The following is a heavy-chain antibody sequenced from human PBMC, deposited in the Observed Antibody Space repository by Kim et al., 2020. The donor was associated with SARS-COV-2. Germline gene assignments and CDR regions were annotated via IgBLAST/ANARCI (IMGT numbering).Heavy chain of an antibody. J-gene: IGHJ6*02. D-gene: IGHD6-13*01. Sequence: KGRFTISRDESKSIAYLQMNSLKTEDTAVYYCTRGGSSWYDYYYYGMDVWGQGTTVTVSS. CDR3: TRGGSSWYDYYYYGMDV. V-gene: IGHV3-49*02.